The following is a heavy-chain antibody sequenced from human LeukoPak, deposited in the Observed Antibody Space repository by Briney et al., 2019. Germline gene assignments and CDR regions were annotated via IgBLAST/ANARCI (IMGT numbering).Heavy chain of an antibody. CDR1: GFTFSSYW. CDR3: ARSGFYYYYMDV. CDR2: INSDGSST. Sequence: GGSPRLSCAASGFTFSSYWMHWVRQAPGKGLVWVSRINSDGSSTSYADSVKGRFTISRDNAKNSLYLQMNSLRAEDTAVYYCARSGFYYYYMDVWGKGTTVTISS. J-gene: IGHJ6*03. V-gene: IGHV3-74*01.